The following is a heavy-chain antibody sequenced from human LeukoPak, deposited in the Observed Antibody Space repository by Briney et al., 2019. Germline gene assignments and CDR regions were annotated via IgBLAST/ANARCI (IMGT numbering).Heavy chain of an antibody. CDR2: ISYDGSNK. V-gene: IGHV3-30*14. CDR3: ARDLHPRLTGYLDY. D-gene: IGHD3-16*01. J-gene: IGHJ4*02. CDR1: GFTFSSYA. Sequence: GRSLRLSCAASGFTFSSYAMHWVRQAPGKGLEWVAVISYDGSNKYYAASVEGRFTISRDNSKNTLYLEMKSLRAEDTAVYYCARDLHPRLTGYLDYWGQGTLVTVSS.